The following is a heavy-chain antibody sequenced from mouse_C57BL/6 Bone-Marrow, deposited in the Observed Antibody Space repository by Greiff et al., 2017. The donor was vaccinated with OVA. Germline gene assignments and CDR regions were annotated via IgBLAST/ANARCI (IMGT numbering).Heavy chain of an antibody. V-gene: IGHV3-6*01. CDR2: ISYDGSN. D-gene: IGHD2-5*01. J-gene: IGHJ3*01. Sequence: ESGPGLVKPSQSLSLTCSVTGYSITSGYYWNWIRQFPGNKLEWMGYISYDGSNNYNPSLKNRISITRDTSKNQFFLKLNSVTTEDTATYYCARAPAYYSNRFAYWGQGTLVTVSA. CDR1: GYSITSGYY. CDR3: ARAPAYYSNRFAY.